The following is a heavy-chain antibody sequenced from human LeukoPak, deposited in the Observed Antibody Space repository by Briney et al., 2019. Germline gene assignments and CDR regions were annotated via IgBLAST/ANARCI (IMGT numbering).Heavy chain of an antibody. CDR3: ARSVHIVVVTAIGY. J-gene: IGHJ4*02. D-gene: IGHD2-21*02. CDR1: GYTFTGYY. V-gene: IGHV1-2*02. Sequence: GASVKVSCKASGYTFTGYYMHWVRQAPGQGLEWMGWINPNSGGTNYAQKFQGRVTMTRETSISTAYMELSRLRSDDTAVYYCARSVHIVVVTAIGYWGQGTLVTVSS. CDR2: INPNSGGT.